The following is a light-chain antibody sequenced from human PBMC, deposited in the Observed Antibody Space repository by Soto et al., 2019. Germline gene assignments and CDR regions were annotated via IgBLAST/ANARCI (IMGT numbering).Light chain of an antibody. CDR3: PQYGSSGT. V-gene: IGKV3-20*01. CDR1: QSVSNNY. Sequence: VLTQYQGTLSLSPGERATLSCRASQSVSNNYLAWYQQKPGQAPRLLIYGASNRATGIPDRFSGSGSGTDFTLTISRLEPEDFAVYYCPQYGSSGTFGQGTKVDIK. CDR2: GAS. J-gene: IGKJ1*01.